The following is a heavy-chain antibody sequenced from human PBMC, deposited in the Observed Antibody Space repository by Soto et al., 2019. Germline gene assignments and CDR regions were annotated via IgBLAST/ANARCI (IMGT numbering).Heavy chain of an antibody. Sequence: SETLSLTCTVSGGSISSYYWSWIRQPPGKGLEWIGYIYYSGSTNYNPSLKSRVTISVDTSKNQFSLKLSSVTAADTAVYYCARHGPVVGPRPGTDYYYGMDVWGQGTTVTVSS. CDR1: GGSISSYY. CDR2: IYYSGST. CDR3: ARHGPVVGPRPGTDYYYGMDV. D-gene: IGHD3-10*01. V-gene: IGHV4-59*08. J-gene: IGHJ6*02.